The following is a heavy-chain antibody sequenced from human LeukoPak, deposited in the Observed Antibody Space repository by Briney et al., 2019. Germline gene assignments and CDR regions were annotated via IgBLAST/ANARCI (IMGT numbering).Heavy chain of an antibody. D-gene: IGHD3-16*02. CDR2: IKEDGSEK. J-gene: IGHJ4*02. CDR3: ARDTTEMITFGGVTVNPDY. Sequence: PGGSLRLSCAASGFIFSRYWMSWVRQAPGKGLEWVANIKEDGSEKYYVDSVKGRFTISRDNAKNSLYLQMNSLRAEDTAVYYCARDTTEMITFGGVTVNPDYWGQGTLVTVSS. V-gene: IGHV3-7*01. CDR1: GFIFSRYW.